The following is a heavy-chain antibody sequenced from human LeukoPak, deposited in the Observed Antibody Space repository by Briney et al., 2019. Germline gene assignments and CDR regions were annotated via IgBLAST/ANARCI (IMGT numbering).Heavy chain of an antibody. Sequence: PSETLSLTCTVSGGSISSGGYYWSWIRQHPGKGLEWIGYIYYSGSTYYNPSLKSRVTISVDTSKNQFSLKLSSVTAADTAAYYCARSIAVADFPDYWGQGTLVTVSS. CDR3: ARSIAVADFPDY. CDR2: IYYSGST. J-gene: IGHJ4*02. D-gene: IGHD6-19*01. CDR1: GGSISSGGYY. V-gene: IGHV4-31*03.